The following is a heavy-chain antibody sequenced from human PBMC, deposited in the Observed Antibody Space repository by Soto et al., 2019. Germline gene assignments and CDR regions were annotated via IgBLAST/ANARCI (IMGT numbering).Heavy chain of an antibody. CDR3: ARVPDY. CDR2: IYYIGST. V-gene: IGHV4-59*12. Sequence: LETLSLTCTVSGGSSSSYYWSWIRQPPGKELEWIGYIYYIGSTDYNPSLKSRVTIAVDTSKNQFSLKLSSVTAADTAVYYCARVPDYWGQGTLLTVSS. J-gene: IGHJ4*02. CDR1: GGSSSSYY. D-gene: IGHD2-2*01.